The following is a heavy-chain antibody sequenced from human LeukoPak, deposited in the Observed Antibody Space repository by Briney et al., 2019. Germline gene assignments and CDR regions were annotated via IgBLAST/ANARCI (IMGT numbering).Heavy chain of an antibody. CDR1: GGSIRSNF. V-gene: IGHV4-59*01. Sequence: SETLSLTCTVSGGSIRSNFWSWIRQPPGKGLEWIGYIYYTGGTTYNPSLKSRVTVSVDSSENQFSLKLSSVTAADTAVYYCARGAFRSSWSPLDYWGQGTLVTVSS. J-gene: IGHJ4*02. CDR2: IYYTGGT. D-gene: IGHD6-13*01. CDR3: ARGAFRSSWSPLDY.